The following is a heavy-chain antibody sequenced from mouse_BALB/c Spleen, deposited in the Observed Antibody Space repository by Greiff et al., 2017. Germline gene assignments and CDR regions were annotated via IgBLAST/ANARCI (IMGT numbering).Heavy chain of an antibody. J-gene: IGHJ2*01. CDR2: ISSGSSTI. Sequence: EVHLVESGGGLVQPGGSRKLSCAASGFTFSSFGVHWVRQAPEKGLEWVAYISSGSSTIYYADTVKGRFTISRDNPKNTLFLQMTSLRSEDTAMYYCARDWGLFDYWGQGTTLTVSS. V-gene: IGHV5-17*02. CDR3: ARDWGLFDY. CDR1: GFTFSSFG.